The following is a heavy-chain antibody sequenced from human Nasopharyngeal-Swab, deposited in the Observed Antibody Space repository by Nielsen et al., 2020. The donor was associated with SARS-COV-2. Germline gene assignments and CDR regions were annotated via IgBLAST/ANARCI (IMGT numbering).Heavy chain of an antibody. V-gene: IGHV3-48*03. Sequence: GESLKISCAASGFTFSSYEMNWVRQAPGKGLEWVSYISSSGSTIYYADSVKGRFTISRDNAKNSLYLQMNSLRAEDTAVYYCARICSRPSCPDAFDIWGQGTMVTVSS. CDR3: ARICSRPSCPDAFDI. CDR1: GFTFSSYE. D-gene: IGHD2-15*01. CDR2: ISSSGSTI. J-gene: IGHJ3*02.